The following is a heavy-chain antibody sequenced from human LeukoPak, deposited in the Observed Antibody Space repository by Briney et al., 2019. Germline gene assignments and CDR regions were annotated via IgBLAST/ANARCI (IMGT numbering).Heavy chain of an antibody. CDR1: GGTFSSYA. Sequence: SVKVSCKASGGTFSSYAISWVRQAPGQGLEWMGGIIPIFGTANYAQKFQGRVTITTDESTSTAYMELSSLRSEDTAVYYCARGPRAYCTNGVCYTLPGNAFDIWGQGTMVTVSS. CDR3: ARGPRAYCTNGVCYTLPGNAFDI. J-gene: IGHJ3*02. CDR2: IIPIFGTA. D-gene: IGHD2-8*01. V-gene: IGHV1-69*05.